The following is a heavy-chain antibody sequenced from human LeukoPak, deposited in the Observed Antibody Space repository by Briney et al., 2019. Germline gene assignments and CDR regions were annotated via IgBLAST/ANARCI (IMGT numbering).Heavy chain of an antibody. D-gene: IGHD6-13*01. CDR3: ATEKIAAASTIHYYYCMDV. CDR2: INPTSGGT. Sequence: ASVKVSCKASGYTFTGYYMHWVRQAPGQGLEWMGGINPTSGGTNYAKKFQGWVTMTRDTSISTAYMELSRLRSDDTTVYYCATEKIAAASTIHYYYCMDVWGKGTTVTVSS. V-gene: IGHV1-2*04. J-gene: IGHJ6*04. CDR1: GYTFTGYY.